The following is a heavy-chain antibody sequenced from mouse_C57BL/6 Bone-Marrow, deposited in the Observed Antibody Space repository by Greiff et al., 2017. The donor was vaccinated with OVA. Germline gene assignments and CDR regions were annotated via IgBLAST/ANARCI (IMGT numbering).Heavy chain of an antibody. Sequence: VQLQQSGAELVKPGASVKISCKASGYAFSSYWMNWVKQRPGKGLEWIGQIYPGDGDTNYNGKFKGKATLTADKSSSTAYMQLSSLTSEDSAVYFCARYYYGYDDWYFDVWGTGTTVTVSS. D-gene: IGHD2-2*01. J-gene: IGHJ1*03. CDR2: IYPGDGDT. CDR3: ARYYYGYDDWYFDV. V-gene: IGHV1-80*01. CDR1: GYAFSSYW.